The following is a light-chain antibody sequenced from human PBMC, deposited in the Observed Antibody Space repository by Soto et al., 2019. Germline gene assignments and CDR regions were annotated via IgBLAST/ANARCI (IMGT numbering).Light chain of an antibody. CDR2: KVS. V-gene: IGKV2-30*01. CDR3: MQGTHWPWT. Sequence: DVVMTQSPLSLPVTLGQPASISCRSSQSLVSSDGNTYLIWFQQRPGQSPRRLIYKVSNRDPGVPDRFSGSGSGTDFTLEISRVEAEDVGVYYCMQGTHWPWTFGQGTKVEIK. CDR1: QSLVSSDGNTY. J-gene: IGKJ1*01.